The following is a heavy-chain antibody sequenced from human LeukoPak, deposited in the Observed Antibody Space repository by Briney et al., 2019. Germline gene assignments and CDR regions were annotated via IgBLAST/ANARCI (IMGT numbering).Heavy chain of an antibody. Sequence: RAGGSLRLSCATSGFTFSNYAMSWVRQAPGKGLEWVSAISGSGGSTYYADSVKGRFTISRDNSKNTLDLQMNSLRAEDTAVYYCAKDQVSDYYDSSGRFDFWGQGTLVTVSS. J-gene: IGHJ4*02. CDR3: AKDQVSDYYDSSGRFDF. CDR2: ISGSGGST. CDR1: GFTFSNYA. D-gene: IGHD3-22*01. V-gene: IGHV3-23*01.